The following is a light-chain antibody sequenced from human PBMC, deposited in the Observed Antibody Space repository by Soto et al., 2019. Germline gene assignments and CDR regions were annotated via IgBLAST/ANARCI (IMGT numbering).Light chain of an antibody. J-gene: IGLJ1*01. CDR2: ANI. CDR3: QSYDSSPSGYV. Sequence: QSVLTQPPSVSGAAGQRVTISCTGSSSNIGAGYDVHWYQQLPGTAPKLLIYANINRPAGVPDRFSGSKSGTSASLAITGLQAEDEADYYCQSYDSSPSGYVFGTGTKVTVL. CDR1: SSNIGAGYD. V-gene: IGLV1-40*01.